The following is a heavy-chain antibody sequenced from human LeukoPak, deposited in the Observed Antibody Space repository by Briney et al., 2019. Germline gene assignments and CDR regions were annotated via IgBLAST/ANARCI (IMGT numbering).Heavy chain of an antibody. J-gene: IGHJ3*02. Sequence: GGSLRLSCAASGFTFDDYAMHWVRKAPGKGLEWVSGISWNSGSIGYADSVKGRFTISRDNAKNSLYLQMNSLRAEDTALYYCAKVQTLDYGDAFDIWGQGTMVTVSS. CDR3: AKVQTLDYGDAFDI. V-gene: IGHV3-9*01. CDR2: ISWNSGSI. D-gene: IGHD4-17*01. CDR1: GFTFDDYA.